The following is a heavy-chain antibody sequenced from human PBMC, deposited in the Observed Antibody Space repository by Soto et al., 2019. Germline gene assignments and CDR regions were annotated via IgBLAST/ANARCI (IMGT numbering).Heavy chain of an antibody. J-gene: IGHJ4*02. CDR1: GGSISRSSYY. Sequence: QLQLQESGPGLVKPSETLSLTCTVSGGSISRSSYYWGWIRQPPGKGLEWIGSIYYSGSTYYNPSLNSRAPISVDTSKNQFSLNLSSVNAAYTAVYYCARPLDSGWIPFAYWGQGTLVTVSS. D-gene: IGHD6-19*01. CDR3: ARPLDSGWIPFAY. V-gene: IGHV4-39*01. CDR2: IYYSGST.